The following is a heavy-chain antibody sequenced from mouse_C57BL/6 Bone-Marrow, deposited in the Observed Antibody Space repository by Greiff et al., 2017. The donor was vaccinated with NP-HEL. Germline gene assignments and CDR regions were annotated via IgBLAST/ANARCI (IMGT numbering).Heavy chain of an antibody. Sequence: VQLQQPGAELVRPGTSVKLSCKASGYTFTSYWMHWVKQRPGQGLEWIGVIDPADSYTNYNQKFKGKATLTVDTSSSTAYMQLSSLTSEDSADYYCARRSRSIYDGYYYAMDYWGQGTSVTVSS. CDR1: GYTFTSYW. D-gene: IGHD2-3*01. V-gene: IGHV1-59*01. CDR3: ARRSRSIYDGYYYAMDY. CDR2: IDPADSYT. J-gene: IGHJ4*01.